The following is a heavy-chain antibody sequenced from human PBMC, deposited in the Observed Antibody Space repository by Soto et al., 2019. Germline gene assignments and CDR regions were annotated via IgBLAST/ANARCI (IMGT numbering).Heavy chain of an antibody. V-gene: IGHV1-69*06. J-gene: IGHJ6*02. CDR3: AKDLPHCSSTSCYRMEYYYYGMDV. D-gene: IGHD2-2*02. CDR1: GGTFSSYA. Sequence: QVQLVQSGAEVKKPGSSVSVSCRASGGTFSSYAISWVRQAPGQGLEWMGGIIPTVGTANYAQNFQGRVTITADKSTSTAYVELSSLRTEATAVYYCAKDLPHCSSTSCYRMEYYYYGMDVWGRGTTVTVFS. CDR2: IIPTVGTA.